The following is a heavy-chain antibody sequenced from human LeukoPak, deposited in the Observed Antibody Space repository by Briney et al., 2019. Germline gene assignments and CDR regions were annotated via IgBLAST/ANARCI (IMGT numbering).Heavy chain of an antibody. CDR3: ARESYSSGWYGWFDP. CDR2: ISYDGSNK. D-gene: IGHD6-19*01. J-gene: IGHJ5*02. V-gene: IGHV3-30-3*01. CDR1: GFTFSSYA. Sequence: PGGSLRLSCAASGFTFSSYAMHWVRQAPGKGLEWVAVISYDGSNKYCADSVKGRFTISRDNSKNTLYLQMNSLRAEDTAVYYCARESYSSGWYGWFDPWGQGTLVTVSS.